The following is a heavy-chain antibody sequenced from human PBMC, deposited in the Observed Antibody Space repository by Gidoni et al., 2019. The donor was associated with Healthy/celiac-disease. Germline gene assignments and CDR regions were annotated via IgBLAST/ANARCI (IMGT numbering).Heavy chain of an antibody. D-gene: IGHD6-13*01. CDR2: ISSSRSYI. Sequence: EVQLVESGGGLVKPGGSLRHFCAASGFTFSRYSMNWVRQAPGKGLEWVSSISSSRSYIYYADSVKGRFTISRDNAKNSLYLQMNSLRAEDTAVYYCARDIAAAGTFFSHRDYWGQGTLVTVSS. CDR1: GFTFSRYS. J-gene: IGHJ4*02. V-gene: IGHV3-21*01. CDR3: ARDIAAAGTFFSHRDY.